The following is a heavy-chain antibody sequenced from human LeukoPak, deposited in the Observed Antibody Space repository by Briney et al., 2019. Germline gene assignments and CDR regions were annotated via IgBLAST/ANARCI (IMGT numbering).Heavy chain of an antibody. V-gene: IGHV3-66*01. J-gene: IGHJ4*02. CDR2: IYSGGNT. CDR3: ARAHDRGYYYGFDN. D-gene: IGHD3-22*01. Sequence: PGGSLRLSCAASGFTVSSNYMSWVRQAPGKGLEWVSVIYSGGNTYYADSVQGRFTMSRENPKNTLYLQMNSLRAEDTAVYYCARAHDRGYYYGFDNWGQGTLVTVSS. CDR1: GFTVSSNY.